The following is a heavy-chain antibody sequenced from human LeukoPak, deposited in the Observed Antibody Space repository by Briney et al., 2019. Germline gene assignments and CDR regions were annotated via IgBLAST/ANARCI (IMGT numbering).Heavy chain of an antibody. CDR1: GFTFSSYA. Sequence: GGSLRLSCAASGFTFSSYAMSWVRQAPGKGLEWVAFIRYDGSNKYYVDSVKGRFTISRDNSKNTLYLQMNSLRTEDTAVYYCAKGWESRDWGQGTLVTVSS. J-gene: IGHJ4*02. CDR3: AKGWESRD. CDR2: IRYDGSNK. V-gene: IGHV3-30*02. D-gene: IGHD1-26*01.